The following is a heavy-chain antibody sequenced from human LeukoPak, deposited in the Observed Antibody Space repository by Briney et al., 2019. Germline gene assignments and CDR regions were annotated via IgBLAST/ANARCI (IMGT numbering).Heavy chain of an antibody. CDR1: GFAFRSYA. D-gene: IGHD1-26*01. CDR2: GSGSDSST. Sequence: GGSLRLSCAPSGFAFRSYAMIWVRPAPEEGLEWVAAGSGSDSSTYDADSVKGPFTISSDNSKNTLYLQMNSLRAEDTAVYYCAKDPGSAVDYWGQGTLVTVSS. V-gene: IGHV3-23*01. CDR3: AKDPGSAVDY. J-gene: IGHJ4*02.